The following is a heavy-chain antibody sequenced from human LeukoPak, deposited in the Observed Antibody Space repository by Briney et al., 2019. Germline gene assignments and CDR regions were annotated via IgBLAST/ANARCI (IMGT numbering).Heavy chain of an antibody. CDR2: INPSGGST. D-gene: IGHD1-26*01. V-gene: IGHV1-46*01. CDR1: GYTFTSYY. CDR3: ARQPENSGSYYAAFDI. Sequence: ASVKVSCKASGYTFTSYYMHWVRQAPGQGLEWMGIINPSGGSTSYAQKFQGRVTMTRDMSTSTVYMELSSLRSEDTAVYYCARQPENSGSYYAAFDIWGQGTMVTVSS. J-gene: IGHJ3*02.